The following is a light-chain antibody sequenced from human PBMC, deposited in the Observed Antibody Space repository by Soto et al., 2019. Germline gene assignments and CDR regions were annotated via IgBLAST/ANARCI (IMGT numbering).Light chain of an antibody. CDR2: EGS. Sequence: QSALTQPASVSGSPGQSITISCTGTSSDVGSYNFVSWYKQHPGNAPEVMIYEGSKRPSGVSNRYSGSKSGNTASLTISGLQAEDEADYYCCSYAGSSTCVFGTGTKLTAL. CDR3: CSYAGSSTCV. J-gene: IGLJ1*01. CDR1: SSDVGSYNF. V-gene: IGLV2-23*01.